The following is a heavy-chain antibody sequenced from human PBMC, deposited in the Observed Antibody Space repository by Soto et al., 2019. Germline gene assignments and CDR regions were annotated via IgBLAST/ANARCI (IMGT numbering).Heavy chain of an antibody. D-gene: IGHD3-22*01. CDR2: IYYSGST. CDR1: GGSISSGGYY. J-gene: IGHJ4*02. V-gene: IGHV4-31*03. Sequence: QVQLQESGPGLVKPSQTLSLTCTVSGGSISSGGYYWSWIRQHPGKGLEWIGYIYYSGSTYYNPSLKSRVTLSVYTSKNQFSLKLSSVTAADTAVYYCARVHLGYYDSSGILDYWGQGTLVTVSS. CDR3: ARVHLGYYDSSGILDY.